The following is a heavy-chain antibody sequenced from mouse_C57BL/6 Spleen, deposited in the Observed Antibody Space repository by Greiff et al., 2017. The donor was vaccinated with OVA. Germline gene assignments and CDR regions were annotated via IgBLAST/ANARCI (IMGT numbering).Heavy chain of an antibody. CDR3: ARDLDSNYDYFDY. D-gene: IGHD2-5*01. CDR2: ISDGGSYT. CDR1: GFTFSSYA. J-gene: IGHJ2*01. Sequence: DVQLVESGGGLVKPGGSLKLSCAASGFTFSSYAMSWVRQTPEKRLEWVATISDGGSYTYYPDNVKGRFTISRDNAKNNLYLQMSHLKSEDTAMYYCARDLDSNYDYFDYWGQGTTLTVSS. V-gene: IGHV5-4*01.